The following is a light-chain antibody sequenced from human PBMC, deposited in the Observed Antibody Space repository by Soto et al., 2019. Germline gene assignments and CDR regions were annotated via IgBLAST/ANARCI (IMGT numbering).Light chain of an antibody. V-gene: IGLV1-44*01. Sequence: QSVLTQPPSASGTPGQRVTISCSGSSSNIGNNAVIWYRQFPGTAPKLLIYNSNQRPSGVPDRFSGSKSGTSGSLAISGLQSEDEADYYCAAWDDSRGGLFGGGTKLTVL. CDR3: AAWDDSRGGL. J-gene: IGLJ3*02. CDR1: SSNIGNNA. CDR2: NSN.